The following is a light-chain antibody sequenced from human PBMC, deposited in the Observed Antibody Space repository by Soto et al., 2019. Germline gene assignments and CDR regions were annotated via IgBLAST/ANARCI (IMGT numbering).Light chain of an antibody. Sequence: IQMTQSPSTLSASVGDRVTITCRASQSFSSRLAWYQQKPGKAPKLLIYNSSSLESGVPSGFSGSGSGTEFTLTSSSLQPDDFATYYCQQCNSYPLTFGGGTKVEIK. CDR2: NSS. J-gene: IGKJ4*01. CDR3: QQCNSYPLT. CDR1: QSFSSR. V-gene: IGKV1-5*03.